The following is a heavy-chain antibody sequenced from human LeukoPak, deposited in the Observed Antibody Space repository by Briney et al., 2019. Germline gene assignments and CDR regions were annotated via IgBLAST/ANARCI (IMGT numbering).Heavy chain of an antibody. D-gene: IGHD2-21*01. V-gene: IGHV4-59*01. Sequence: ETLPLTCTVSGVSISGYYWSWIRQPPGKGLEWIGHIQYSTSYNPSLKVRVPISVDTSNNQFPLKLDSVTAAATAAYCCARELVLGHWR. CDR3: ARELVLGH. CDR2: IQYST. J-gene: IGHJ1*01. CDR1: GVSISGYY.